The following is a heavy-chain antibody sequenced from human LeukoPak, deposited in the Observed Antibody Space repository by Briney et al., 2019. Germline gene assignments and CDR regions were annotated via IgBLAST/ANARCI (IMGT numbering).Heavy chain of an antibody. J-gene: IGHJ4*02. D-gene: IGHD1-26*01. V-gene: IGHV3-74*03. CDR2: INPDGSIR. CDR3: AREARVGGALQY. CDR1: GLTFSTYW. Sequence: PGGSLRPSCAASGLTFSTYWMHWVRQAPGKGLAWVARINPDGSIRTYANSVQGRVTISRDTAKDTLSLQMNSLRAEDTAVYYCAREARVGGALQYWGQGTPVTVSS.